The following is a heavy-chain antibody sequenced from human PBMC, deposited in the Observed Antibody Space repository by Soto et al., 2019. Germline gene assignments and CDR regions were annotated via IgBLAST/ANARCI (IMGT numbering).Heavy chain of an antibody. CDR2: IYYSGNA. CDR1: GGSIRSAGYY. J-gene: IGHJ6*02. CDR3: ARDRLMATAGTARHYFGLDV. V-gene: IGHV4-31*03. D-gene: IGHD5-18*01. Sequence: SETLSLTCTVSGGSIRSAGYYWSWVRQNPRRGLEWIGNIYYSGNAYYNPSLKSRLTISVDTSKNQFSLNLSSVTAADTAVYYCARDRLMATAGTARHYFGLDVWGQGTTVTASS.